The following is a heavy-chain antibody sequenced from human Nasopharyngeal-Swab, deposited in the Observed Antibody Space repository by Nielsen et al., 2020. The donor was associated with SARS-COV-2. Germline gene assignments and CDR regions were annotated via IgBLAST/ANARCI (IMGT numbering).Heavy chain of an antibody. J-gene: IGHJ4*02. CDR2: ISYRGGA. CDR1: GGSISSDY. Sequence: SETLSLTCTVSGGSISSDYWSWIRQPPGEGLEWIGYISYRGGAYYNPSLKSRVTISVDTSKNQFSLKLSSVTAADTAVYYCARGRVGGWRNPFDYWGQGTLVTVSS. V-gene: IGHV4-59*12. CDR3: ARGRVGGWRNPFDY. D-gene: IGHD6-19*01.